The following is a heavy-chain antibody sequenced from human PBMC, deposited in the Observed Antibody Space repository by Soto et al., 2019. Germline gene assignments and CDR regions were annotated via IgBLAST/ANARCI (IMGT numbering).Heavy chain of an antibody. D-gene: IGHD6-13*01. CDR3: AKDGSNWAFDY. J-gene: IGHJ4*02. CDR1: GYTFITYN. V-gene: IGHV1-46*03. Sequence: QVQLVQSGAEVKEPGASVKVSCKASGYTFITYNLHWVRQAPGQGLEWMGIIYPSGGGTRYAQKFQGRLTMTRDTSTSTLYMELSSLRSEDTGLYYCAKDGSNWAFDYWGQGTLVTVSS. CDR2: IYPSGGGT.